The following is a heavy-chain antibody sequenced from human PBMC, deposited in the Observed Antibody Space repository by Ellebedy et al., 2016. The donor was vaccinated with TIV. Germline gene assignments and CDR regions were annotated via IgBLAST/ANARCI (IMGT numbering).Heavy chain of an antibody. Sequence: SETLSLTXTVSGGSISSYYWSWIRQPPGKGLEWIGEINHSGSTNYNPSLKSRVTISVDTSKNQFSLKLSSVTAADTAVYYCARSINYYGSGSYYNPHYYYYYMDVWGKGTTVTVSS. V-gene: IGHV4-34*01. D-gene: IGHD3-10*01. CDR3: ARSINYYGSGSYYNPHYYYYYMDV. J-gene: IGHJ6*03. CDR1: GGSISSYY. CDR2: INHSGST.